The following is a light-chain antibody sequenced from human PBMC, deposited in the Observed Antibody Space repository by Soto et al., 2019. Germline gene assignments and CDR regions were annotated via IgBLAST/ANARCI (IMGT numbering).Light chain of an antibody. CDR1: QSVGSN. CDR3: QQYNNWLT. J-gene: IGKJ4*01. CDR2: GAS. Sequence: EIVMTQSRATLSVSPGERATLSCRASQSVGSNLAWYQQKPGQAPRLLIFGASTRATGIPARFSGSGSGTEFTLAVSSLQSEDFALYYCQQYNNWLTFGGGTKVEIK. V-gene: IGKV3-15*01.